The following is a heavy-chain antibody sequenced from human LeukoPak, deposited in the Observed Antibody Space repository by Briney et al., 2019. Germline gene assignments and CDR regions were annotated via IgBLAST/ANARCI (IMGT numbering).Heavy chain of an antibody. Sequence: GGSLRLSCAASGFTFSSYAMSWVRQAPGKGLGWVSTFSGTSTNSYADAVKGRVTISRDNSKNTLYLQMNSLRAEDTAVYYCAKQEITMLRRGIDYWGQGTLVTVSS. V-gene: IGHV3-23*01. D-gene: IGHD3-10*01. J-gene: IGHJ4*02. CDR2: FSGTSTN. CDR1: GFTFSSYA. CDR3: AKQEITMLRRGIDY.